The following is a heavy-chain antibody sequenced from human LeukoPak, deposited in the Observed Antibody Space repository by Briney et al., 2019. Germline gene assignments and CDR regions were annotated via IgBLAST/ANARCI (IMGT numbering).Heavy chain of an antibody. J-gene: IGHJ6*02. CDR3: ARDLRVVTPWYYYYGMDV. CDR2: ISYDGSNK. Sequence: PGGSLRLSCAASGFTFSSYAMHWVRQAPGKGLEWVAVISYDGSNKYYADSVKGRFTISRDNSKNTLYLQMNSLRAEDTAVYYCARDLRVVTPWYYYYGMDVWGQGTTVTVSS. V-gene: IGHV3-30*04. D-gene: IGHD4-23*01. CDR1: GFTFSSYA.